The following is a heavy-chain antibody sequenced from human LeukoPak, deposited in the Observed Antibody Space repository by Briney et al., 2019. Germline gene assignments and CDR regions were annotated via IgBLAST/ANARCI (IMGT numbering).Heavy chain of an antibody. D-gene: IGHD3-10*01. CDR3: ARGLLWFGELFLSAFDI. CDR1: GYSFTSYW. CDR2: IYPGDSDT. V-gene: IGHV5-51*01. J-gene: IGHJ3*02. Sequence: GESLKISCKGSGYSFTSYWIGWVRQMPRKGLEWMGIIYPGDSDTRYSPSFQGQVTISADKSISTAYLQWSSLKASDTAMYYCARGLLWFGELFLSAFDIWGQGTMVTVSS.